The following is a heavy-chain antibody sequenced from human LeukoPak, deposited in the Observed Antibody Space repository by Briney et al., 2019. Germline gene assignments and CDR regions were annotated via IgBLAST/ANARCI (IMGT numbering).Heavy chain of an antibody. Sequence: GGSLRLSCAASGFTFSSYSMNWVRQAPGKGLEWVSSISSSSSYIYYADSVKGRFTISRDNAKNSLYPQMNSLRAEDTALYYCAREHYSSWYYFDYWGQGTLVTVSS. J-gene: IGHJ4*02. CDR2: ISSSSSYI. CDR1: GFTFSSYS. V-gene: IGHV3-21*04. D-gene: IGHD6-13*01. CDR3: AREHYSSWYYFDY.